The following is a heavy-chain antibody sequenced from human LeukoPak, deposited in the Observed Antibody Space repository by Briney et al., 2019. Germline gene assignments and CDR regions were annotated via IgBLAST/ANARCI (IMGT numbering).Heavy chain of an antibody. CDR2: INPSGGST. D-gene: IGHD4-11*01. V-gene: IGHV1-46*01. CDR3: ARDEVHSNAVGLYYYYGMDV. CDR1: GYTFTSYY. J-gene: IGHJ6*02. Sequence: ASVKVSCKASGYTFTSYYMHWVRQAPGQGLEWMGIINPSGGSTSYAQKFQGRVTMTRDTSTSTVYMELSSLRSEDTAVYYCARDEVHSNAVGLYYYYGMDVWGQGTTVTVSS.